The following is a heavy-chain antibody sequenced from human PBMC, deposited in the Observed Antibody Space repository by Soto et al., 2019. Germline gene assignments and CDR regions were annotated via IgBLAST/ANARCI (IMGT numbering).Heavy chain of an antibody. CDR1: GGSISSGGYY. D-gene: IGHD3-10*01. CDR2: IYYSGST. V-gene: IGHV4-31*03. CDR3: ARELRFGEDYYGLDV. Sequence: QVQLQESGPGLVKPSQTLSLTCTVSGGSISSGGYYWSWIRQHPGKGLEWIGYIYYSGSTYYNPSLKRRVTISVDTSKNQCSLKLSSVTAADTAVYYCARELRFGEDYYGLDVWGQGTTVTVSS. J-gene: IGHJ6*02.